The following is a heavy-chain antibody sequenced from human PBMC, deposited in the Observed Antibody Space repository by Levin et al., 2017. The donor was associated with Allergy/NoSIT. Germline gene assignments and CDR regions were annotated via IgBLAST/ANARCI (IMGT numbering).Heavy chain of an antibody. V-gene: IGHV3-30*03. Sequence: GESLKISCAASGFSFSTYGIQWVRQAPGKGLEWVALITSDGTNKYYADPVKGRFTISRDNSKNTGYLQTNSLRPEDTAVYYCARGGDFDSCGLGAVVAVSS. CDR1: GFSFSTYG. CDR2: ITSDGTNK. CDR3: ARGGDFDS. D-gene: IGHD1-26*01. J-gene: IGHJ4*02.